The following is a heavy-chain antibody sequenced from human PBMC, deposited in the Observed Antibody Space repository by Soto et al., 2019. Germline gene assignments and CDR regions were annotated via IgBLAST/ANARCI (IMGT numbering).Heavy chain of an antibody. CDR1: GFTFTNAW. CDR2: IRSKTDGGTP. V-gene: IGHV3-15*07. Sequence: EVQLLESGGGLVKPGESLRLSCAASGFTFTNAWMNWVRQAPGKGLEWVGRIRSKTDGGTPDYAAPVNGRFTISRDDSKHTLYVKMNSLKTEDTAIYYCTTEKGYWGQGTLVTVSS. J-gene: IGHJ4*02. CDR3: TTEKGY.